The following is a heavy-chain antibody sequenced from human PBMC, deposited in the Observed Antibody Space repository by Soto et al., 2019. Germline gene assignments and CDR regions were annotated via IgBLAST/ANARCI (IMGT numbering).Heavy chain of an antibody. Sequence: WGSLRLSCAASGFTFSNVWMNWVSQAPGKGLEWVGRIKSKTAGGTTDYAAPVKGRFTILRDDSKNTLYLQMDSLITEDTAVYFCSHGYGQYFNSWGQGTLVTVPS. D-gene: IGHD5-18*01. J-gene: IGHJ4*02. CDR3: SHGYGQYFNS. V-gene: IGHV3-15*07. CDR2: IKSKTAGGTT. CDR1: GFTFSNVW.